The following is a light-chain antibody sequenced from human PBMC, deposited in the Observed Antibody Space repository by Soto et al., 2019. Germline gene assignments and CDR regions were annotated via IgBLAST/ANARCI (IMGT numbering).Light chain of an antibody. J-gene: IGKJ1*01. Sequence: DIQMTQSPSTLSASVGERVTIACRASQSISSWLAWYQVKPGKAPKLLIYAASTLQSGVPSRFSGSGSGTDFTLTISCLQSEDFATYYCQQYYSYPPTFGQGTKVDIK. V-gene: IGKV1-5*01. CDR2: AAS. CDR3: QQYYSYPPT. CDR1: QSISSW.